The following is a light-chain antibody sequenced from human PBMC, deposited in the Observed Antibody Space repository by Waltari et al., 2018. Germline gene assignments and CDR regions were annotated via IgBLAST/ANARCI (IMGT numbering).Light chain of an antibody. CDR1: SNNVWSYDL. CDR2: EVI. Sequence: QSALTQPASVSGSPGQSITISCTGTSNNVWSYDLVSWYQFRPGEVPKLLIYEVIKRSSGCSDRFAGSNSDNTASLTISRLQAEDVAAYYCCSYAASAPTLVFGGGTNLTVL. CDR3: CSYAASAPTLV. J-gene: IGLJ3*02. V-gene: IGLV2-23*02.